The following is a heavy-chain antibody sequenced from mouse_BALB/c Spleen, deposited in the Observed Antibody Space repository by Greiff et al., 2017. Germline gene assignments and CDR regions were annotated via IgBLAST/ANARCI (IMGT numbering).Heavy chain of an antibody. Sequence: VHVKQSGAELVKPGASVKLSCTASGFNIKDTYMHWVKQRPEQGLEWIGRIDPANGNTKYDPKFQGKATITADTSSNTAYLQLSSLTSEDTAVYYCARDGYYTYYYAMDYWGQGTSVTVSS. CDR3: ARDGYYTYYYAMDY. J-gene: IGHJ4*01. CDR2: IDPANGNT. CDR1: GFNIKDTY. D-gene: IGHD2-3*01. V-gene: IGHV14-3*02.